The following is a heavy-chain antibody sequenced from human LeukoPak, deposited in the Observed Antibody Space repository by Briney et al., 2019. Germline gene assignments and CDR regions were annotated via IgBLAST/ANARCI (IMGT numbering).Heavy chain of an antibody. CDR2: ISSSSSYI. CDR3: ARSGDIVVDDAFDI. V-gene: IGHV3-21*01. CDR1: GFTFSSYS. D-gene: IGHD2-15*01. J-gene: IGHJ3*02. Sequence: GGSLRLSCAASGFTFSSYSMNWVRQAPGKGLEWVSSISSSSSYIYYADSVKGRFTISRDNAKNSLYLQMNSLRAEDTAVYYCARSGDIVVDDAFDIWGQGTMVTVSS.